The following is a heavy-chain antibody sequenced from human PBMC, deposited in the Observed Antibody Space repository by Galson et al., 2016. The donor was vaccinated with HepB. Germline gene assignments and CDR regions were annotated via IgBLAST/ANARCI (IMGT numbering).Heavy chain of an antibody. D-gene: IGHD6-6*01. Sequence: SLRLSCAASGFSFSDYYMSWIRQAPGKGLEWVSYVSGNGGYTNYADSVKGRFTISRDNAKNSLFLQMDSLRAEDTAVYFCARHMSIGGNYYALDVWGQRTTVTVSS. V-gene: IGHV3-11*06. J-gene: IGHJ6*02. CDR1: GFSFSDYY. CDR2: VSGNGGYT. CDR3: ARHMSIGGNYYALDV.